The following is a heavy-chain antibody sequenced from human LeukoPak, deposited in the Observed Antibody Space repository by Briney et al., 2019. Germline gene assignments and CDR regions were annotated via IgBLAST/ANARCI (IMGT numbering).Heavy chain of an antibody. V-gene: IGHV4-59*01. Sequence: PSETLSLTCTVSGGSISTYFWTWIRQPPGKGLEWIGYIYYSGSTNYNPPLKSRVTISVDTSKNQFSLKLSSVTAADTAVYFCARYGYNSPYYFDYWGQGTLVTVSS. J-gene: IGHJ4*02. CDR3: ARYGYNSPYYFDY. D-gene: IGHD5-24*01. CDR1: GGSISTYF. CDR2: IYYSGST.